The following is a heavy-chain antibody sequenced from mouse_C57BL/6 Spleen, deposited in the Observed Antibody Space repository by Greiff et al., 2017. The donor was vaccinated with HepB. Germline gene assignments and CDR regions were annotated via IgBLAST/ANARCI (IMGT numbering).Heavy chain of an antibody. Sequence: EVQRVESGGDLVKPGGSLKLSCAASGFTFSSYGMPWVRQTPDKRLEWVATISSGGRYTYYADSVKGRFTISRDNAKNTLYLQLSSLKSEDTAMYYGAGHGAPPYYYAMDDWGQGTSVTVSS. CDR2: ISSGGRYT. V-gene: IGHV5-6*01. CDR1: GFTFSSYG. J-gene: IGHJ4*01. CDR3: AGHGAPPYYYAMDD.